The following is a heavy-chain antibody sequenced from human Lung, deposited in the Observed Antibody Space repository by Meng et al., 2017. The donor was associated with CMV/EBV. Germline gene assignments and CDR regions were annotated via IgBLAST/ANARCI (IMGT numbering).Heavy chain of an antibody. CDR1: GYTLTELS. D-gene: IGHD3-22*01. CDR2: FDPEDGET. V-gene: IGHV1-24*01. CDR3: ATGHYDSRGYYSRTLSY. J-gene: IGHJ4*02. Sequence: SVXVSXXVSGYTLTELSRHWVRQAPGKGLEWMGGFDPEDGETIYAQHFQGRVTMTEDTSTDTAYMELSSLTSEDTAVYYCATGHYDSRGYYSRTLSYWGQGXLVTVSS.